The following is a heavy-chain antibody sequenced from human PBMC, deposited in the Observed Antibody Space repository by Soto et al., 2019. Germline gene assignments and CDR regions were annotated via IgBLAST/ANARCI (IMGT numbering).Heavy chain of an antibody. CDR2: TYYRGTS. CDR1: GDSINSRNW. CDR3: ARLRGWDTAMVPYFDY. J-gene: IGHJ4*02. D-gene: IGHD5-18*01. V-gene: IGHV4-4*02. Sequence: SETLFLTCAVSGDSINSRNWWSWVRQSPGKGLEWIGETYYRGTSRYSPSFQGHVTISADKSISTAYLQWSSLKASDTAMYYCARLRGWDTAMVPYFDYWGQGTLVTVSS.